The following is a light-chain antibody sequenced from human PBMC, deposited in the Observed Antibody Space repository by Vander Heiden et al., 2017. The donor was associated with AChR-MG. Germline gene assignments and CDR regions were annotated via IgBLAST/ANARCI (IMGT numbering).Light chain of an antibody. V-gene: IGKV1-39*01. J-gene: IGKJ2*01. CDR3: QQSYGTPYT. Sequence: DIQMTQSPPSLSASVGDRVTITCRASQDIGRYLNWYQQKPGEAPMLLIYTASTLQSGVPSSFIGSASGTDFTLTITSLQPEDFATYFCQQSYGTPYTFGQGTRLEI. CDR2: TAS. CDR1: QDIGRY.